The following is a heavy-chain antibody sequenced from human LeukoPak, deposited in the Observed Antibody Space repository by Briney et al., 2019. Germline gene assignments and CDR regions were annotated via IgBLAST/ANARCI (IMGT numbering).Heavy chain of an antibody. D-gene: IGHD1-26*01. J-gene: IGHJ4*02. CDR3: AFSGSYGVY. CDR1: GITFSDYY. CDR2: ISSSSSTI. Sequence: GGSLRLSCAASGITFSDYYMSWIRQAPGKGLEWVSYISSSSSTIYYADSVKGRFTISRDNAKKSVYLQMNSLRAEDTAVFYCAFSGSYGVYWGQGTLVTVSS. V-gene: IGHV3-11*04.